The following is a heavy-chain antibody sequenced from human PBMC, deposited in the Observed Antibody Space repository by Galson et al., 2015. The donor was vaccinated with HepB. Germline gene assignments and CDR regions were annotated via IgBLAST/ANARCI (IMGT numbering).Heavy chain of an antibody. V-gene: IGHV3-48*04. Sequence: LRLSCAASGFTFSTYSINWVRQAPGKGLEWVSYITGSSTTIHYADSVKGRFTISRDNAKNSVYLQMNSLRAEDTAVYYCARVGYGYCSSDYWGQGTLVTVSS. CDR3: ARVGYGYCSSDY. CDR2: ITGSSTTI. CDR1: GFTFSTYS. J-gene: IGHJ4*02. D-gene: IGHD5-18*01.